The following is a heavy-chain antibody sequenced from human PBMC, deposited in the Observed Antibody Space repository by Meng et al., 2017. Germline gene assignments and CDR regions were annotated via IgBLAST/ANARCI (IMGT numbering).Heavy chain of an antibody. V-gene: IGHV3-7*01. Sequence: GESLKISCAASGFSFSSYWMSWVRQAPGKGLEWVANIKEDGGKKFYVDSVKGRFTISRDNTNPSLDLQINSVRVEDTAVYYCARDILGGAFDIWGQGTMVTV. CDR1: GFSFSSYW. CDR3: ARDILGGAFDI. CDR2: IKEDGGKK. J-gene: IGHJ3*02. D-gene: IGHD3-3*02.